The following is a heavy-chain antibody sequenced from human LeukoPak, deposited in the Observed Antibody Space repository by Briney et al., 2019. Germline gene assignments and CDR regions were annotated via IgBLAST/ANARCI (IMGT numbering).Heavy chain of an antibody. J-gene: IGHJ6*02. D-gene: IGHD2-8*01. Sequence: PGGSLRLSCAASGFTFSSYAMSWVRQAPGKGLEWVSAISGSGGSTYYADSVKGRFTISRDNSKNTLYPQMNSLRAEDTAVYYCAGIRGPNPYGMDVWGQGTTVTVSS. CDR2: ISGSGGST. CDR1: GFTFSSYA. CDR3: AGIRGPNPYGMDV. V-gene: IGHV3-23*01.